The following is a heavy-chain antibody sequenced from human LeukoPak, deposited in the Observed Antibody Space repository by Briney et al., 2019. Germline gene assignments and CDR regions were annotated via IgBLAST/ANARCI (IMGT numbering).Heavy chain of an antibody. J-gene: IGHJ5*02. V-gene: IGHV1-69*13. CDR3: ARGGVVVPAAMLSWFDP. D-gene: IGHD2-2*01. CDR2: IIPIFGTA. Sequence: GASVKVSCTASGGTFSSYAISWVRQAPGQGLEWMGGIIPIFGTANYAQKFQGRVTITADESTSTAYMELSSLRSEDTAVYYCARGGVVVPAAMLSWFDPWGQGTLVTVSS. CDR1: GGTFSSYA.